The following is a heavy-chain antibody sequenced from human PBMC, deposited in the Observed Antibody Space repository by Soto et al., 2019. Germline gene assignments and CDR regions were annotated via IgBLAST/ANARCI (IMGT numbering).Heavy chain of an antibody. Sequence: SETLSLTCTVSGGSISSYYWSWIRQPPGKGLEWIGYIYYSGSTNYNPSLKSRVTISVDTSKNQFSLKLSSVTAADTAVYYCARDSTDQDYVWGSYRYREDNYFGYWGQGTLVTVSS. CDR1: GGSISSYY. D-gene: IGHD3-16*02. CDR3: ARDSTDQDYVWGSYRYREDNYFGY. J-gene: IGHJ4*02. V-gene: IGHV4-59*01. CDR2: IYYSGST.